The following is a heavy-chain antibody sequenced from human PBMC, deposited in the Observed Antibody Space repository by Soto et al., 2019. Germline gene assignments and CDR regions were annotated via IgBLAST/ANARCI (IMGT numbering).Heavy chain of an antibody. D-gene: IGHD2-2*01. V-gene: IGHV4-4*07. J-gene: IGHJ4*02. CDR2: MHSTGSA. Sequence: SQTVYPTCTVSGGSIRGFYWSWIRQPAGKGLEWIGRMHSTGSANYNPSLKSRVTISIDMSKNQVSLKLTSVTAADTALYFCARASMPRAHFDYWGQGTLVNVSS. CDR1: GGSIRGFY. CDR3: ARASMPRAHFDY.